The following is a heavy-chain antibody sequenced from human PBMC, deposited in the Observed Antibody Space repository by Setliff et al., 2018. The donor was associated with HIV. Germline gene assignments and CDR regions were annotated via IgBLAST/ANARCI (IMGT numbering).Heavy chain of an antibody. CDR1: GFTFGSNY. CDR3: ARALAGGWLQYYFDY. V-gene: IGHV3-53*01. J-gene: IGHJ4*02. D-gene: IGHD5-12*01. CDR2: ISGGGST. Sequence: GGSLRLSCVASGFTFGSNYMSWVRQAPGKGLEWVSLISGGGSTDYADSVKGRFTISRDNSKNTLYLQMNSLRAEDTAVYYCARALAGGWLQYYFDYWGQGTLVTVSS.